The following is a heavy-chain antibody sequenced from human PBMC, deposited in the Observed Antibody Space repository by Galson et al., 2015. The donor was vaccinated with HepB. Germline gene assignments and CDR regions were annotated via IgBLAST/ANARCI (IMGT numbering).Heavy chain of an antibody. D-gene: IGHD5-18*01. CDR3: ARAARGDSYVNRWYFDY. Sequence: QVQLQESGPGLVKPSETLSLTCTVSGDSISTYYWNWIRQSPGKGLEWIGNVYHSGSTNYNPSLKSRVTISVDTSKNQFSLKVSSVTAADTAVYYCARAARGDSYVNRWYFDYWGHGTLVTVSS. J-gene: IGHJ4*01. CDR1: GDSISTYY. CDR2: VYHSGST. V-gene: IGHV4-59*01.